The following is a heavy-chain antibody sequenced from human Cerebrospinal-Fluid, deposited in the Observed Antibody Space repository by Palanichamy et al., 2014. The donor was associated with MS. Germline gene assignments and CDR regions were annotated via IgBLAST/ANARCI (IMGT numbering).Heavy chain of an antibody. J-gene: IGHJ4*02. Sequence: EVQLVESGGGLVQPGGSLRLSCATSGFTFSHYWMSWVRQAPGKGLEWVANIKQDGSEKYYVDSVKGRFTISRDNADNSVYLQMDSLRADDTAVFYCTRDIAADSNSSPFDFWGQGTLVTVSS. D-gene: IGHD3-22*01. CDR2: IKQDGSEK. CDR3: TRDIAADSNSSPFDF. CDR1: GFTFSHYW. V-gene: IGHV3-7*03.